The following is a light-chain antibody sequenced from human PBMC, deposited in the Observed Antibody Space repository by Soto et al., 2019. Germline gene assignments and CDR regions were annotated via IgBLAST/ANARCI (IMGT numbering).Light chain of an antibody. CDR2: GAS. J-gene: IGKJ2*01. Sequence: EIVLTQSPGTLSLSPGEWATLSCRASQSVSSVDVAWSQQKPGQAPRLLIYGASSRATGIPDRFSGSGSGTDFTLTISRVEPEDFAVYYCQRYGTSPPYIFGQGTKLEIK. V-gene: IGKV3-20*01. CDR3: QRYGTSPPYI. CDR1: QSVSSVD.